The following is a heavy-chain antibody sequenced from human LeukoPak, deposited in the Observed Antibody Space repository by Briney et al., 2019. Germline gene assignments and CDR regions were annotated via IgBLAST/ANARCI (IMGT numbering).Heavy chain of an antibody. J-gene: IGHJ6*02. CDR3: ARDKSSLGPKYYYDSSGYYYYYGMDV. V-gene: IGHV3-21*01. D-gene: IGHD3-22*01. CDR2: ISSSSSYI. Sequence: PGGSLRLSCAASGFTFSSYGMHWGRQAPGKGLGWVSSISSSSSYIYYADSVKGRFTISRDNAKNSLYLQMNSLRAEDTAVYYCARDKSSLGPKYYYDSSGYYYYYGMDVWGQGTTVTVSS. CDR1: GFTFSSYG.